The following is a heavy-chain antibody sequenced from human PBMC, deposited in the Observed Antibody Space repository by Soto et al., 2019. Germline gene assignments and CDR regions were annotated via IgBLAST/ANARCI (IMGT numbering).Heavy chain of an antibody. V-gene: IGHV3-11*06. CDR3: ATWMTTVTASQVPVDY. CDR2: ISSSSSYT. CDR1: GFTFSDYY. D-gene: IGHD4-17*01. Sequence: GGSLRLSCAASGFTFSDYYMSWIRQAPGKGLEWVSYISSSSSYTNYADSVKGRFTISRDNAKNSLYLQMNSLRAEDTAVYYCATWMTTVTASQVPVDYWGQGTLVTVSS. J-gene: IGHJ4*02.